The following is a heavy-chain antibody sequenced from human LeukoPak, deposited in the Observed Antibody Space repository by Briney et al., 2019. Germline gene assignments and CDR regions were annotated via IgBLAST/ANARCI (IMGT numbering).Heavy chain of an antibody. V-gene: IGHV3-49*04. CDR2: IRSKAYGGTT. CDR1: GFTFGDYA. CDR3: TRTPWFDP. Sequence: PGGSLRLSCTASGFTFGDYAMSWVRQAPGKGLEWVGFIRSKAYGGTTEYAASVKGRFTIPRDDSKSIAYLQMNSLRTEDTAVYYCTRTPWFDPWGQGTLVTVSS. J-gene: IGHJ5*02.